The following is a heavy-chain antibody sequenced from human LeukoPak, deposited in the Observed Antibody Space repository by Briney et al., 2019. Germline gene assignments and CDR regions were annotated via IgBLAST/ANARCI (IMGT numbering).Heavy chain of an antibody. CDR3: ASEVGYRSLGY. J-gene: IGHJ4*02. V-gene: IGHV3-43*01. CDR1: GVTFDDDT. D-gene: IGHD3-16*01. CDR2: ITWKSHRT. Sequence: GGSLRLSCAASGVTFDDDTMHWVRQTPGRGLEWVSFITWKSHRTHYADSVKGRFTVSRDNSKDSLYLQMNSLRTEDTGLYHCASEVGYRSLGYLGQGTLVTVSS.